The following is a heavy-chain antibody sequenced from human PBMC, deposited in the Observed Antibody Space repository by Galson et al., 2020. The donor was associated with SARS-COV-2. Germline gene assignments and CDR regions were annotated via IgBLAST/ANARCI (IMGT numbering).Heavy chain of an antibody. D-gene: IGHD3-10*01. CDR2: INPNSGGT. J-gene: IGHJ4*02. CDR3: AKGTLYYYNSANYRFDS. V-gene: IGHV1-2*02. Sequence: LEWMGWINPNSGGTRNAHKFQDRVTMTRDTSISTAYMELSRLTSDDMAIYYCAKGTLYYYNSANYRFDSWGQGTLVTVSS.